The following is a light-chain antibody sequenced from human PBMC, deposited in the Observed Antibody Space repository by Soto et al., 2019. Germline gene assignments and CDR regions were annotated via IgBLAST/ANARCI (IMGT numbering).Light chain of an antibody. Sequence: QSVLTQPASVSGYPGESITISCSGTSSDVGGYNLVSWYQQHPGKAPKLLIYEVSQRPSGVSSRFSGSKSGNTATLTISGVQPEDEADYHCCSYATSSFVFGTGTKVTVL. J-gene: IGLJ1*01. CDR2: EVS. CDR3: CSYATSSFV. CDR1: SSDVGGYNL. V-gene: IGLV2-23*02.